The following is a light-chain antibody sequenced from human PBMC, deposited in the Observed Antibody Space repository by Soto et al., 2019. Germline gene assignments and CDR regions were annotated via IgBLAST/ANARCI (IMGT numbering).Light chain of an antibody. CDR3: QQSYSTPFT. CDR2: DAS. CDR1: QGMRNE. J-gene: IGKJ5*01. V-gene: IGKV1-39*01. Sequence: DILMTQSAASLFAHVGDTRTITCRASQGMRNELGWYQQKPGKAPKLLIYDASTLESGVPSRFSGSGSGTDFTLTIGSLQPEDFATYYCQQSYSTPFTFGQGTRLEIK.